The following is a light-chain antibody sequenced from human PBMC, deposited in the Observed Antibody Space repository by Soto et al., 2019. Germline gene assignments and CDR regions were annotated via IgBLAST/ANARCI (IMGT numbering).Light chain of an antibody. J-gene: IGKJ1*01. V-gene: IGKV3-11*01. Sequence: EIVLTQSPATLSLSPGERATLSCRASQSVSSFLAWYQQKPGQAPRLLIYDASNRATGIPARFSGSGSGTDFTLTISSLEPEDFALYYCQQRSSWPRTFXQGTKLDIK. CDR3: QQRSSWPRT. CDR2: DAS. CDR1: QSVSSF.